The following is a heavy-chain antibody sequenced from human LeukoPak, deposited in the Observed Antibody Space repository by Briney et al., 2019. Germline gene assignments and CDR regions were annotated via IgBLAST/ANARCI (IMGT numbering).Heavy chain of an antibody. CDR1: GFTFDDYA. J-gene: IGHJ4*02. CDR3: ASEDWVY. D-gene: IGHD3/OR15-3a*01. V-gene: IGHV3-9*01. Sequence: GGSLRLSCAASGFTFDDYAVHWVRQAPGKGLEWVSGISWNSGSIGYADSVKGRFTISRDNAKNSLYLQMNSLRAEDTAVYYCASEDWVYWGQGTLVTVSS. CDR2: ISWNSGSI.